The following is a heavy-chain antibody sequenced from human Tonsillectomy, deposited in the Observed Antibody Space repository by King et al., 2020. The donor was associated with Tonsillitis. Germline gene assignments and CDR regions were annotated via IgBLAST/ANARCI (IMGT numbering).Heavy chain of an antibody. CDR2: IRYHGSDK. D-gene: IGHD2-15*01. J-gene: IGHJ4*02. Sequence: VQLVESGGGVVQPGGSLRLSCAASGFIFSLYGMHWVRQAPGKGLEWVAYIRYHGSDKYYADSVKGRFTISRDNSENPLYLQMSSLRPVDTAVYYCSEVVSSLALVVTDPFHSWGQGTLVTVSS. CDR1: GFIFSLYG. V-gene: IGHV3-30*02. CDR3: SEVVSSLALVVTDPFHS.